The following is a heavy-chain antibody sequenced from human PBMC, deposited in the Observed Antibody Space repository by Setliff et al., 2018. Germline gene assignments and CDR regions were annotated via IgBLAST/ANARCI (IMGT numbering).Heavy chain of an antibody. J-gene: IGHJ4*02. D-gene: IGHD6-19*01. V-gene: IGHV1-46*01. CDR3: AFNSGWYGYYFDY. Sequence: ASVKVSCKASGYTFTSYYLHWVRQAPGQGLEWMGMINPSAGTTTYEQKFQGRVTMTRDTSTSTVSMELSRLSSDDTAVYYCAFNSGWYGYYFDYWGQGTLVTVSS. CDR1: GYTFTSYY. CDR2: INPSAGTT.